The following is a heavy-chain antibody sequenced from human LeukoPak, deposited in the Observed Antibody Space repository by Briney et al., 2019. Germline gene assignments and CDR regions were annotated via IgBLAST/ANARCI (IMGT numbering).Heavy chain of an antibody. CDR2: INHSGST. CDR3: ARGRPGGSGSYYRLDY. V-gene: IGHV4-34*01. Sequence: SETLSLTCAVYGGSSSGYYWSWIRQPPGKGLEWIGEINHSGSTNYNPSLKSRVTISVDTSKNQFSLKLSSVTAADTAVYYCARGRPGGSGSYYRLDYWGQGTLVTVSP. D-gene: IGHD3-10*01. J-gene: IGHJ4*02. CDR1: GGSSSGYY.